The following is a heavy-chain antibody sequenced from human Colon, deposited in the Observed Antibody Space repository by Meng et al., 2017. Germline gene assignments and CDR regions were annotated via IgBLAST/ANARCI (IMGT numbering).Heavy chain of an antibody. Sequence: QVPLQVAGLGLVKPPQTLSLTCTVSGGSISNGDYYLSWVRQPPGQGLEWIWYIYYSGSTYYNPSLKSRVTISVDTSKNQFSLKLSSVTAADTAVYYCARGYYDSSGYGYWYFDLWGRGTLVTVSS. D-gene: IGHD3-22*01. CDR3: ARGYYDSSGYGYWYFDL. CDR1: GGSISNGDYY. J-gene: IGHJ2*01. V-gene: IGHV4-30-4*01. CDR2: IYYSGST.